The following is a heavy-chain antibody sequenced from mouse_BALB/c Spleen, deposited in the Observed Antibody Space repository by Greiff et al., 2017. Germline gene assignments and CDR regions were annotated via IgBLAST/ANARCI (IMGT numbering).Heavy chain of an antibody. CDR3: ARYYYGNRNAMDY. V-gene: IGHV1S137*01. CDR2: ISTYYGDA. CDR1: GYTFTDYA. D-gene: IGHD2-1*01. Sequence: QVQLQQSGAELVRPGVSVKISCKGSGYTFTDYAMHWVKQSHAKSLEWIGVISTYYGDASYNQKFKGKATMTVDKSSSTAYMELARLTSEDSAIYYCARYYYGNRNAMDYWGQGTSVTVSS. J-gene: IGHJ4*01.